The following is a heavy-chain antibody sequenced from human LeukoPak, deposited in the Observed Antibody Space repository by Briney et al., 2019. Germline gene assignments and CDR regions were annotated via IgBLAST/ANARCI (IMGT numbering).Heavy chain of an antibody. CDR2: ISYDGSNK. Sequence: GGSLRLSCAASGFTFSSYAMHWVRQAPGKGLEWVAVISYDGSNKYYADSVKGRFTISRDNSKNTLYLQMNSLRAGDTAVYYCARGVPYYYDSSGYYFDYWGQGTLVTVSS. CDR3: ARGVPYYYDSSGYYFDY. CDR1: GFTFSSYA. J-gene: IGHJ4*02. V-gene: IGHV3-30-3*01. D-gene: IGHD3-22*01.